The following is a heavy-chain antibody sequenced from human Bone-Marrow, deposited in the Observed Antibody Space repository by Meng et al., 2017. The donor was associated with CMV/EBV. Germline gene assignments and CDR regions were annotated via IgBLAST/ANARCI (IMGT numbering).Heavy chain of an antibody. CDR3: ARDPSGFDP. CDR2: IYHSGST. CDR1: GGSFSGHY. J-gene: IGHJ5*02. V-gene: IGHV4-34*01. Sequence: SETLSLTCAVYGGSFSGHYWSWIRQSPGKGLEWIGEIYHSGSTNYNPSLKSRVTISVDKSKNQFSLKLSSVTAADTAVYYCARDPSGFDPWGQGTLVTVSS.